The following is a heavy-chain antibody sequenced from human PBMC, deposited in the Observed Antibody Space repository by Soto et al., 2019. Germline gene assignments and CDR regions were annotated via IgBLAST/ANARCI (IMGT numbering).Heavy chain of an antibody. CDR2: IIPIFGTA. D-gene: IGHD4-17*01. CDR1: GYSFTSFG. V-gene: IGHV1-69*06. Sequence: GASVKVSCKASGYSFTSFGVNWVRQAPGQGLEWMGGIIPIFGTANYAQKFQGRVTITADKSTSTAYMELSSLRSEDTAVYYCARGTTSDWYFDLWGRGTLVTVSS. J-gene: IGHJ2*01. CDR3: ARGTTSDWYFDL.